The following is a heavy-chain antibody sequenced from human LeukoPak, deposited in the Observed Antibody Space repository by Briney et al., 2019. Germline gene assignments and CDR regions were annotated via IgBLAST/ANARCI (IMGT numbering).Heavy chain of an antibody. D-gene: IGHD6-19*01. CDR1: GFTFTSAG. CDR2: ATYDGSEV. V-gene: IGHV3-30*18. CDR3: VKEQTSGWFRAADF. J-gene: IGHJ4*02. Sequence: GRSLRLSCAASGFTFTSAGMHWVRQAPGKGLEWVAVATYDGSEVHYADSVKGRFTISRDTSRNTLHLQMNSLRVEDTAIYYCVKEQTSGWFRAADFWGQGTLVTVS.